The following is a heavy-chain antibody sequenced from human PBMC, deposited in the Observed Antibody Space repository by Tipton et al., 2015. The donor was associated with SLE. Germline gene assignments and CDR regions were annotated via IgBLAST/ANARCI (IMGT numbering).Heavy chain of an antibody. Sequence: QLVQSGAEVKKPGASVKVSCKASGYSLTSYDINWVRQTPGQGFEWMGWMSPNSGNTVYAQKFQGRISMTRDTSINTAYMELSNLRSEDTAVYYCVRAQDSDYWGQGTLVTVSS. CDR3: VRAQDSDY. J-gene: IGHJ4*02. V-gene: IGHV1-8*02. CDR1: GYSLTSYD. CDR2: MSPNSGNT.